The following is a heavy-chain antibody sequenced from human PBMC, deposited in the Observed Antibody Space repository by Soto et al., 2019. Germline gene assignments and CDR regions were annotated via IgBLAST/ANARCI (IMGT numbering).Heavy chain of an antibody. Sequence: GGSLRLSCAASGFTFGNYAIDWVRQAPGKGLEWVACVSYDGSNEHYADSVQGRFTISRDNSKNTVYLQMQSLRADDTAVYYCARNIIYFDSWGQGSLVTVSS. CDR3: ARNIIYFDS. V-gene: IGHV3-30-3*01. CDR1: GFTFGNYA. J-gene: IGHJ4*02. CDR2: VSYDGSNE.